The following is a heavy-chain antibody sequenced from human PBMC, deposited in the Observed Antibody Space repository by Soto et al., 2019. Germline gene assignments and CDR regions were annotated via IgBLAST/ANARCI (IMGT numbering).Heavy chain of an antibody. Sequence: QVQLQESGPGLVKPSQTLSLTCSVSGDYIHVGCYYWTWLRQRPGQGLEGMGYIYYTGKTYYNPSLESRLTMSVDRSKNQVSLRLSAVTAADTAVYFCGRDLTRNANCIDPWGQGTLVTVSS. CDR2: IYYTGKT. V-gene: IGHV4-30-4*01. CDR3: GRDLTRNANCIDP. D-gene: IGHD2-2*01. J-gene: IGHJ5*02. CDR1: GDYIHVGCYY.